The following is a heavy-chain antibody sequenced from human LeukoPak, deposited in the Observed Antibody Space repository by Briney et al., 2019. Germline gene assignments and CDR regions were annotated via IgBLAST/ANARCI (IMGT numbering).Heavy chain of an antibody. J-gene: IGHJ6*04. CDR3: ARERYLWFGELIYYYGMDV. V-gene: IGHV4-30-4*01. D-gene: IGHD3-10*01. CDR2: IYYSGST. Sequence: KASETLSLTCTVSGGSISSGDYYWSWIRQPPGKGLEWIVYIYYSGSTYYNPSLKSRVTISVDTSKNQFSLKLSSVTAADTAVYYCARERYLWFGELIYYYGMDVWGKGTTVTVSS. CDR1: GGSISSGDYY.